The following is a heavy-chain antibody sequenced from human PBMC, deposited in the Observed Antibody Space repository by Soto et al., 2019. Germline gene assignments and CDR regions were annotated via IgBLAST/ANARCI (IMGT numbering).Heavy chain of an antibody. CDR1: GFTFSSYS. D-gene: IGHD3-22*01. J-gene: IGHJ4*02. V-gene: IGHV3-21*01. Sequence: EVQLVESGGGLVKPGGSLRLSCAASGFTFSSYSMNWVRQAPGKGLEWVSSISSSSSYIYYADSVKGRFTISRDNAKNSLYLQMNSLRAEDTAVYYCARDYYDSSGYLAFLDYWGQGTLATVSS. CDR3: ARDYYDSSGYLAFLDY. CDR2: ISSSSSYI.